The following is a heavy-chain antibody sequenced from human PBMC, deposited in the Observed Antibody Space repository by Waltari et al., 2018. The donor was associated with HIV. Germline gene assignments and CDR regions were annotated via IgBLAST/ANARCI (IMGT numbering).Heavy chain of an antibody. CDR3: ARVRAVSGGLWVTFYYGMDV. Sequence: QVQLVQSGAEVKKPGASMKVSCKASGYTFTTYGISWVRQAPGQGLEWMGWISGYNDNTHNAPNLQGRVTMTTDTSTSTAYLELRSLKSDDTAVYYCARVRAVSGGLWVTFYYGMDVWGQGTTITVSS. V-gene: IGHV1-18*01. CDR2: ISGYNDNT. CDR1: GYTFTTYG. D-gene: IGHD6-19*01. J-gene: IGHJ6*02.